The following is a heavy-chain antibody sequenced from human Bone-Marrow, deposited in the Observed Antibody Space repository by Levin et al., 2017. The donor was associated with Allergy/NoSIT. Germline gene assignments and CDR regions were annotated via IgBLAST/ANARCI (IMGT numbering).Heavy chain of an antibody. V-gene: IGHV4-59*08. Sequence: SPTLSLPCTVSGASIRSFYWSWLRQPPGKGLEWIGYIYYSGSTNYSPSLKSRVSMSADMSRNQVYLTMSAVTAADTAVYYCARQAVPAAMNGFDSWGQGTLVTVSS. CDR3: ARQAVPAAMNGFDS. CDR2: IYYSGST. J-gene: IGHJ5*01. D-gene: IGHD2-2*01. CDR1: GASIRSFY.